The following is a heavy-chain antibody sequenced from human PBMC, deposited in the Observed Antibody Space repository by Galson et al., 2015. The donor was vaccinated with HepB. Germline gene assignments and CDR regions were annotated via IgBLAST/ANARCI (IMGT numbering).Heavy chain of an antibody. D-gene: IGHD6-6*01. CDR1: GFIFSSFG. J-gene: IGHJ4*02. CDR3: AKHAYSGSSRFFDY. CDR2: ISYDGSKV. Sequence: SLRLSCAASGFIFSSFGMHWVRQAPGKGLEWLALISYDGSKVFYTDSVKGRITISRDNSKDTLYLQMHSLRAEDTAVYYCAKHAYSGSSRFFDYWGQGTLVTVSS. V-gene: IGHV3-30*18.